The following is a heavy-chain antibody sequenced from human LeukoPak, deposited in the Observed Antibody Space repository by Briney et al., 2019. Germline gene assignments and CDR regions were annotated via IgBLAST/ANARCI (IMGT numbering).Heavy chain of an antibody. J-gene: IGHJ4*02. D-gene: IGHD3-10*01. CDR1: GFTFDDYA. CDR2: ISWNSGSI. CDR3: AKDKWQRSGSYYNFDY. V-gene: IGHV3-9*01. Sequence: GGSLRLSCAASGFTFDDYAMHWVRQAPGKGLEWVSGISWNSGSIGYADSVKGRFTISRDNAKNSLYLQMNSLRAEDTALYYCAKDKWQRSGSYYNFDYWGQGTLVTFSS.